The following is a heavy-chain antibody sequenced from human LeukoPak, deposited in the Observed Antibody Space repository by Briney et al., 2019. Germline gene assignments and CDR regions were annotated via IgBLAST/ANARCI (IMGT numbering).Heavy chain of an antibody. CDR3: ARVNTTVIPLFDS. CDR1: GFTFSSYW. CDR2: IKQDGSEK. J-gene: IGHJ4*02. V-gene: IGHV3-7*01. D-gene: IGHD4-17*01. Sequence: GGSLRLSCAASGFTFSSYWMSWVRQVPGKGLEWVANIKQDGSEKYYVDSVKGRFTISRDNAKNSLYLQMNSLRAEDTAVYYCARVNTTVIPLFDSWGQGVLVTVSS.